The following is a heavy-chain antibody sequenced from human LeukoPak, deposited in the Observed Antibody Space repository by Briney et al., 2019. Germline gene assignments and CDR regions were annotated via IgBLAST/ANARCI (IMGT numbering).Heavy chain of an antibody. CDR3: AKDTEWKEYYYYYMDV. Sequence: GGSLRLSCAASGFTFDDYAMHWVRHAPGKGLEWVSLISGDDGSTYYADSVKGRFTISRDNSKNSLYLQMNSLRTEDTALYYCAKDTEWKEYYYYYMDVWGKGTTVTVSS. CDR2: ISGDDGST. V-gene: IGHV3-43*02. D-gene: IGHD3-3*01. CDR1: GFTFDDYA. J-gene: IGHJ6*03.